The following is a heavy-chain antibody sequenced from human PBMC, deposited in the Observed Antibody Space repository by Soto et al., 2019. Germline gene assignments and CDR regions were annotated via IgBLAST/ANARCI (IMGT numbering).Heavy chain of an antibody. Sequence: GGSLRLSCAASGFTFSSYAMNWVRQAPGKGLEWVSVISSSGGSTYYADSVKGRFTISRDNSKNTLYLQMNSLRAEDTAVYYCASRSSGWYFDYWGQGTLVTVSS. J-gene: IGHJ4*02. D-gene: IGHD6-19*01. V-gene: IGHV3-23*01. CDR2: ISSSGGST. CDR1: GFTFSSYA. CDR3: ASRSSGWYFDY.